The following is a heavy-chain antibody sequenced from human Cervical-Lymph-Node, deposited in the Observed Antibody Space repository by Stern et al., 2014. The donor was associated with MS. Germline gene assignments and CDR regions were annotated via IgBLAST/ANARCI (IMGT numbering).Heavy chain of an antibody. CDR1: GYTFTGYY. V-gene: IGHV1-2*06. D-gene: IGHD2/OR15-2a*01. J-gene: IGHJ5*02. Sequence: MQLVESGAEVKKPGASVKVSCKASGYTFTGYYMHWVRQAPGQGLEWMGRINPNSGGTNSAQKFQGRVTMTRATSINTAYMAMSRLKSDDTSVYDCATTYFTGFDHWGQGTLVTVSS. CDR3: ATTYFTGFDH. CDR2: INPNSGGT.